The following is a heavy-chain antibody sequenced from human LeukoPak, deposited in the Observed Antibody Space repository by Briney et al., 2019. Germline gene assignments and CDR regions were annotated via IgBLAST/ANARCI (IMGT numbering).Heavy chain of an antibody. V-gene: IGHV3-20*04. CDR2: INWNGGGT. CDR1: GFTFDDYG. J-gene: IGHJ1*01. Sequence: PGGSLRLSCAASGFTFDDYGMSWVRQTPGKGLEWVSGINWNGGGTTYADSVKGRFTISRDDSKNTLYLQMGSLRAEDMAVYYCARSSSGYYYEYFQHWGQGTLVTVSS. D-gene: IGHD3-22*01. CDR3: ARSSSGYYYEYFQH.